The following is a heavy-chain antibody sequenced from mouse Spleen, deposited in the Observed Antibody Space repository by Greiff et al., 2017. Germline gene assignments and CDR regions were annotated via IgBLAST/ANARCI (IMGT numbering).Heavy chain of an antibody. CDR1: GFSLTSYC. CDR3: AGNYAMDY. J-gene: IGHJ4*01. Sequence: QVQLKQSGPGLVQPSQSLSITCTVPGFSLTSYCVPWVRQSPGKGLEWLGVIWSGGSTDYNAAFISRLSISKDNSKSPVFFKMNSRQADDKAYYYWAGNYAMDYWGQGTPVTVS. CDR2: IWSGGST. V-gene: IGHV2-2*01.